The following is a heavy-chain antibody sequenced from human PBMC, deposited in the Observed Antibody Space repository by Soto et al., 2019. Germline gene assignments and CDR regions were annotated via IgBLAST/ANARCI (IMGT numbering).Heavy chain of an antibody. D-gene: IGHD3-3*01. CDR3: ARITYYDFWSGHSVYGMDV. J-gene: IGHJ6*02. CDR2: IDWDDDK. CDR1: GFSLSTSGMC. V-gene: IGHV2-70*01. Sequence: SGPTLVNPTQTLSLTCTFSGFSLSTSGMCVSWIRQPPGKALEWLALIDWDDDKYYSTSLKTRLTISKDTSKNQVVLTMTNMDPVDTATYYCARITYYDFWSGHSVYGMDVWGQGTTVTVSS.